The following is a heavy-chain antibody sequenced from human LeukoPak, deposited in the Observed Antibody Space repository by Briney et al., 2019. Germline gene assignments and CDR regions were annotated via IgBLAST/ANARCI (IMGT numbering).Heavy chain of an antibody. CDR1: GFTFSSYA. J-gene: IGHJ4*02. CDR2: ISYDGSNK. Sequence: GGSLRLSCAASGFTFSSYAIHWVRQAPGKGLEWVAVISYDGSNKYYADSVKGRFTISRDNSKNTLYLQMNSLRAEDTAVYYCARDRASLFRIDYWGQGTLVTVSS. CDR3: ARDRASLFRIDY. V-gene: IGHV3-30*04. D-gene: IGHD3-10*01.